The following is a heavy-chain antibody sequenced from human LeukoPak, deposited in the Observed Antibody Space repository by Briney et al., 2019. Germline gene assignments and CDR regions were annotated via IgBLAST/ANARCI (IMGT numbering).Heavy chain of an antibody. J-gene: IGHJ5*02. D-gene: IGHD6-13*01. Sequence: GESLRISCKGSGSSFTSYWITWVRQMPGKGLEWMGRIDPPDSYTKYSPSFQGQVTISADKSISTAYLQWSSLKASDTAMYYCARRSAAGPNWFDPWGQGTLVTVSS. CDR2: IDPPDSYT. CDR1: GSSFTSYW. CDR3: ARRSAAGPNWFDP. V-gene: IGHV5-10-1*04.